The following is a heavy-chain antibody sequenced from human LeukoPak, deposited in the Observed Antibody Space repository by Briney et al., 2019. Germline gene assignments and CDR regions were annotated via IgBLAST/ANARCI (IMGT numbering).Heavy chain of an antibody. J-gene: IGHJ4*02. CDR1: GFTFSSYA. D-gene: IGHD3-10*01. V-gene: IGHV3-23*01. CDR2: ISGSGGST. Sequence: GGSLRLSCAASGFTFSSYAMSWVRRAPGKGLEWVSAISGSGGSTYYADSVKGRFTISRDNSKNTLYLQMNSLRAEDTAVYYCAKDGGSGSYYSYFDYWGQGTLVTVSS. CDR3: AKDGGSGSYYSYFDY.